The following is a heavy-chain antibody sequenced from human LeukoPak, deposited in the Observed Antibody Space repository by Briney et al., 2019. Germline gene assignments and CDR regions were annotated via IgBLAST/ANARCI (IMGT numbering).Heavy chain of an antibody. CDR2: ISAYNGNT. D-gene: IGHD5-18*01. J-gene: IGHJ6*02. Sequence: ASVTVSCTASGYTFTSYGISWVRQAPGQGLERMGWISAYNGNTNYSQKLQGRVTMTTDTSTSTAYMELRSLRSDDTAVYYCARGRGYSYGPDYYGMDVWGQGTTVTVSS. V-gene: IGHV1-18*01. CDR3: ARGRGYSYGPDYYGMDV. CDR1: GYTFTSYG.